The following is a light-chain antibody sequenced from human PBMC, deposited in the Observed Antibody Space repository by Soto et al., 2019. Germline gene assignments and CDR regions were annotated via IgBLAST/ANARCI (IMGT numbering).Light chain of an antibody. Sequence: DIQMTQSPSSVSASVVDRVTITCLASQDIGNFLAWYQQTPGKAPKLLIHGASSLYRGVASRFSGGGTGTDFTLTILSLQPEDFATYYCQQTRAFPRTFGQGTKVDIK. J-gene: IGKJ2*01. CDR1: QDIGNF. CDR3: QQTRAFPRT. CDR2: GAS. V-gene: IGKV1-12*01.